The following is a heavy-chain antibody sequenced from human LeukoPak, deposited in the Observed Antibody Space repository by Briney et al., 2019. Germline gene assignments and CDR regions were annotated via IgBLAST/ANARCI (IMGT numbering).Heavy chain of an antibody. D-gene: IGHD3-10*01. CDR2: IYHSGST. J-gene: IGHJ4*02. V-gene: IGHV4-38-2*01. Sequence: PSETLSLTCAVSGYSISSGYYWGWIRQPPGKGLEWIGSIYHSGSTYYNPSLKSRVTISVDTSKNQFSLKLSSVTAADTAVYYCARHPLNYYGSGRYLDYWGQGTLVTVSS. CDR1: GYSISSGYY. CDR3: ARHPLNYYGSGRYLDY.